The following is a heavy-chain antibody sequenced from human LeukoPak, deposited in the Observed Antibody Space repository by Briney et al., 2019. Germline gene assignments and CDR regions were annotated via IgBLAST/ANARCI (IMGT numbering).Heavy chain of an antibody. V-gene: IGHV1-2*04. CDR1: GYTFTGYY. D-gene: IGHD5-18*01. CDR2: INPNSGGT. CDR3: ARSATAMRYFDY. Sequence: ASVKVSCKASGYTFTGYYMHWVRQAPGQGLEWMGWINPNSGGTNYAQKFQGWVTMTRDTSISTAHMELSRLRSDDTAVYYCARSATAMRYFDYWGQGTLVTVSS. J-gene: IGHJ4*02.